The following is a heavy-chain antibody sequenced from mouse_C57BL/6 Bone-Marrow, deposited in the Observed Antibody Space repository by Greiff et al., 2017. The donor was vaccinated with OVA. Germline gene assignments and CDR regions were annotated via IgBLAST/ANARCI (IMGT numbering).Heavy chain of an antibody. CDR3: ARGRYYGSFYAMDY. CDR2: IYPRSGNT. CDR1: GYTFTSYG. Sequence: VKLQESGAELARPGASVKLSCKASGYTFTSYGISWVKQRTGQGLEWIGEIYPRSGNTYYNEKFKGKATLTADKSSSTAYMELRSLTSEDSAVYFCARGRYYGSFYAMDYWGQGTSVTVSS. V-gene: IGHV1-81*01. J-gene: IGHJ4*01. D-gene: IGHD1-1*01.